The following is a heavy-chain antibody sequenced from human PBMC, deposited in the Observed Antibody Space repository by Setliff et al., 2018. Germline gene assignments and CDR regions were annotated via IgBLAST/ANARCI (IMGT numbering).Heavy chain of an antibody. Sequence: PGGSQRLSCAASGFTFSRYWMSWVRQAPGKGLEWVANIKQDGSEKYYVDSVKGRFTISRDNAKNSLYLQMNSLRAEDTAVYYCARDHAYGSRFYYYYYGMDVWGQGTTVTVSS. CDR2: IKQDGSEK. D-gene: IGHD3-10*01. V-gene: IGHV3-7*01. J-gene: IGHJ6*02. CDR3: ARDHAYGSRFYYYYYGMDV. CDR1: GFTFSRYW.